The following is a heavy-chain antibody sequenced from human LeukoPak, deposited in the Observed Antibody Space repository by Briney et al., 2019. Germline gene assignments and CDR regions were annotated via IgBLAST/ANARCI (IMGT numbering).Heavy chain of an antibody. J-gene: IGHJ5*02. CDR1: GYTFTGYY. CDR2: INPNSGDT. Sequence: ASVKVSCKASGYTFTGYYIHWVRQAPGQGLEWMGWINPNSGDTHYAQKFQGRVTMTRDTSITTAYMDLNSLISDDTAVYYCARVRYQLLFEGTGFDPWGQGTLFTFSS. CDR3: ARVRYQLLFEGTGFDP. V-gene: IGHV1-2*02. D-gene: IGHD2-2*01.